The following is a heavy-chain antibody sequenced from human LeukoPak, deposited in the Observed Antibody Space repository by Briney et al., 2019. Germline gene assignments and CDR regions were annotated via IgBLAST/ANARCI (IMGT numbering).Heavy chain of an antibody. D-gene: IGHD3-3*01. J-gene: IGHJ6*02. Sequence: SETLSLTCAVYGGSFSGYYWSWIRQPPGKWLEWIGEITDIGSTNYNPSLKSRVTISVDTSKNQFSLKLSSVTAADTAVYYCARGTYYDFWSGYYGPRNSGGMDVWGQGTTVTVSS. V-gene: IGHV4-34*01. CDR2: ITDIGST. CDR1: GGSFSGYY. CDR3: ARGTYYDFWSGYYGPRNSGGMDV.